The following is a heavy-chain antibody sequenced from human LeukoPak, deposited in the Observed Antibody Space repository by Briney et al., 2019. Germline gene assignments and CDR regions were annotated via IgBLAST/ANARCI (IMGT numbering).Heavy chain of an antibody. V-gene: IGHV4-59*01. CDR1: GGSISSYY. CDR3: ARAKDFDC. J-gene: IGHJ4*02. CDR2: IYYSGST. Sequence: SETLSLTCTVSGGSISSYYWSWIRQPPGKGLEWIGYIYYSGSTNYNPSLKSRVTISVDTSKNQFSLKLSSVTAADTAVYYCARAKDFDCWGQGTLATVSS.